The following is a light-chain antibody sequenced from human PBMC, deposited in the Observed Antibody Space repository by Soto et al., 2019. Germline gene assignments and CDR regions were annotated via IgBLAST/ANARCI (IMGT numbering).Light chain of an antibody. Sequence: QSALTQPASVSGSPGQSISISCIGTSSDVGGYNFVSWYQQHPGKAPKLMIYDVTNRPSGVSNRFSGSKSGNTASLTISGLQAEDEAYYYCSSYTSSGTDVFGTGTKVTVL. CDR1: SSDVGGYNF. CDR2: DVT. V-gene: IGLV2-14*01. J-gene: IGLJ1*01. CDR3: SSYTSSGTDV.